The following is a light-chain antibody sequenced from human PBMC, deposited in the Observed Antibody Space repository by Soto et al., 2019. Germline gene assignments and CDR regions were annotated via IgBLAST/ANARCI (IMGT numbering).Light chain of an antibody. V-gene: IGKV3-20*01. J-gene: IGKJ4*01. Sequence: EIVWTQSPGTLSLSPGERATLSCRASQSVSSSYLAWYQHKPGPAPRLLIYGASSRATGIPDRFSGSGSGTEFTLTISSLEPEDFAVYYCQQYGSSPITFGGGTKVDIK. CDR3: QQYGSSPIT. CDR1: QSVSSSY. CDR2: GAS.